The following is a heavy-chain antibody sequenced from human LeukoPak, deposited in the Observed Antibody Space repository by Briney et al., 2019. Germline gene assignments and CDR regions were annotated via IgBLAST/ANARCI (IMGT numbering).Heavy chain of an antibody. Sequence: GRSLRLSCAASGFTFSSYAMHWVRQAPGKGLEWVAVISYDGSNKYYADSVKGRFTISRDNSKNTLYLQMNSLRAEDTAVYYCARGETVTNYYYYGTDVWGQGTTVTVSS. CDR2: ISYDGSNK. CDR1: GFTFSSYA. J-gene: IGHJ6*02. V-gene: IGHV3-30-3*01. CDR3: ARGETVTNYYYYGTDV. D-gene: IGHD4-11*01.